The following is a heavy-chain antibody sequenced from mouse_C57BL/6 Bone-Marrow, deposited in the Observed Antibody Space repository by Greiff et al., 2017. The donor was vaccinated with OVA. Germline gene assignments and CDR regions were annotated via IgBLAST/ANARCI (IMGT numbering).Heavy chain of an antibody. V-gene: IGHV1-19*01. D-gene: IGHD1-1*01. CDR2: INPYNGGT. Sequence: EVKLQESGPVLVKPGASVKMSCKASGYTFTDYYMNWVKQSHGKSLEWIGVINPYNGGTSYNQKFKGKATLTVDKSSSTAYMELNSLTSEDSAVYYCAHYGSSYFAYWGQGTLVTVSA. CDR3: AHYGSSYFAY. J-gene: IGHJ3*01. CDR1: GYTFTDYY.